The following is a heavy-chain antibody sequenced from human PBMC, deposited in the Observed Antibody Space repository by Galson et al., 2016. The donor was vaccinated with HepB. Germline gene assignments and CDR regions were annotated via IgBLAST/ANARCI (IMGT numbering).Heavy chain of an antibody. CDR3: ATPGSGWYVDY. D-gene: IGHD6-19*01. Sequence: SLRLSCAASGFTFSSYGMTWVRQAPGKGLEWVSAISSGGGTSFYADAVKGRFTISRDISKNTLYLQMNSLRAEDTAVYYCATPGSGWYVDYWGQGTLVTVAS. J-gene: IGHJ4*02. V-gene: IGHV3-23*01. CDR1: GFTFSSYG. CDR2: ISSGGGTS.